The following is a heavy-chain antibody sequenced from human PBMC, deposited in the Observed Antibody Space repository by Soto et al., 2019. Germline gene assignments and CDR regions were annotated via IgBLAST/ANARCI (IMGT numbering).Heavy chain of an antibody. V-gene: IGHV4-34*01. J-gene: IGHJ4*02. CDR1: GGSLSGYY. D-gene: IGHD7-27*01. CDR3: ARGWGRIFDY. Sequence: QVQLQQWGAGLLKPSETLSLTCAVYGGSLSGYYWNWIRQPPGKGLGWIGEINHSGSTNYNPSLKSRVTISVDTSKNQFSLKLSSVTAAATAVYYCARGWGRIFDYWGQGMLVTVSS. CDR2: INHSGST.